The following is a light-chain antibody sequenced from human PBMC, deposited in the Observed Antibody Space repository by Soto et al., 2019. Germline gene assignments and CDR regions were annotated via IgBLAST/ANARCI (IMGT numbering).Light chain of an antibody. V-gene: IGKV3-15*01. CDR3: QQYNNWPPT. J-gene: IGKJ5*01. CDR2: GAS. Sequence: EIVMTQSPATLSEPTGERATLSCRASQSVSGNLAWYQQKPGQAPRLLIYGASTRATGIPARFSGSGSGTDFTLTISSLQSEDFALYYCQQYNNWPPTFGQGTRLEIK. CDR1: QSVSGN.